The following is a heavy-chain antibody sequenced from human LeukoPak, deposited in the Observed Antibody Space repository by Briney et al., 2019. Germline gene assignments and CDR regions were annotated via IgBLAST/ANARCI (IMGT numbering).Heavy chain of an antibody. D-gene: IGHD6-13*01. V-gene: IGHV1-2*02. CDR2: INPNSGGT. J-gene: IGHJ4*02. CDR3: AREEVIAAAGPTLDY. CDR1: GYTFTDYY. Sequence: ASVKVSCKASGYTFTDYYMHWVRQAPRQGLEWMGWINPNSGGTNYAQKFQGRVTMTRDTSNSTAYMELSRLRSDDTAVFYCAREEVIAAAGPTLDYWGQGALVTVSS.